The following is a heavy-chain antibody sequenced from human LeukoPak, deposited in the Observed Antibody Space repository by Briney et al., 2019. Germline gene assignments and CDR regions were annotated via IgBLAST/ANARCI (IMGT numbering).Heavy chain of an antibody. J-gene: IGHJ4*02. CDR3: ARAGGQLVHGFGYFEY. CDR2: ISYDGSNK. Sequence: PGRSLRLSCAASGFTFSSYGMHWVRQAPGKGLEWVAVISYDGSNKYYADSVKGRFTLSRDNSKNTLYLQMSSLRTEDTAVYYCARAGGQLVHGFGYFEYWGQGTLVTVSS. V-gene: IGHV3-30*03. D-gene: IGHD1-1*01. CDR1: GFTFSSYG.